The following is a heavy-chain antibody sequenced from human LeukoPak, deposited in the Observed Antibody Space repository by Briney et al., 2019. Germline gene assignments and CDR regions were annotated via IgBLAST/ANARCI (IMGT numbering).Heavy chain of an antibody. D-gene: IGHD6-19*01. CDR2: INPNSGGT. J-gene: IGHJ4*02. CDR1: GYTFTGYY. CDR3: ARGFVAVAGTIGY. V-gene: IGHV1-2*02. Sequence: GASVKVSCNASGYTFTGYYMHGVRQAPGQGLEWKGWINPNSGGTNYAQKFQGRVTMTRDTSISTAYMELSRLRSDDTAVYYCARGFVAVAGTIGYWGQGTLVTVSS.